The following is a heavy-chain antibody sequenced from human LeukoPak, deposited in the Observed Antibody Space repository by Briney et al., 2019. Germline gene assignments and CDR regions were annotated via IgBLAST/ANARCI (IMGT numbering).Heavy chain of an antibody. Sequence: SETLSLTCTVSGGSISSYYWSWIRQPPGKGLEWIGYIYYSGSTNYNPSLKSRVTISVDTSKNQFSLKLSSVTAADTAVYYCARGQRKYYYDSSGLVYWGQGTLVTVSS. D-gene: IGHD3-22*01. CDR1: GGSISSYY. CDR3: ARGQRKYYYDSSGLVY. V-gene: IGHV4-59*12. J-gene: IGHJ4*02. CDR2: IYYSGST.